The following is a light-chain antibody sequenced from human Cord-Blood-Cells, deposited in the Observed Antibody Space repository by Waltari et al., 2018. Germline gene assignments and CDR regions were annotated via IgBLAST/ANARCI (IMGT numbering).Light chain of an antibody. V-gene: IGKV1-39*01. J-gene: IGKJ3*01. CDR2: AAS. CDR3: QQSYSTPFT. CDR1: QSISSY. Sequence: DIQMTQSPSSLSAPVGARVTITCRASQSISSYLNWYQQKPGKAPNLLIYAASSLQSGVPSRFSGSGSGTDFTLTISSLQPEDFATYYCQQSYSTPFTFGPGTKVDIK.